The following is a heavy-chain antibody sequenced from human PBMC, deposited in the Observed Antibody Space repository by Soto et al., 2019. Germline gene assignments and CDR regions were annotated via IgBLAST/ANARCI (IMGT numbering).Heavy chain of an antibody. D-gene: IGHD3-22*01. CDR1: GGSVSSGGYY. CDR2: IYYSGST. Sequence: PSETLSLTCTVSGGSVSSGGYYWSWIRQDPGKGLEWIGYIYYSGSTYYNPSLKSRVTISVDTSKNQFSLKLSSVTAADTAVYYCARGAMIVVGPILSEYFQHWGQGTLVTVSS. CDR3: ARGAMIVVGPILSEYFQH. V-gene: IGHV4-31*03. J-gene: IGHJ1*01.